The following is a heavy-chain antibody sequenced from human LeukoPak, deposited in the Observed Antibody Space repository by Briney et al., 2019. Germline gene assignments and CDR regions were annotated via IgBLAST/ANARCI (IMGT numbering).Heavy chain of an antibody. D-gene: IGHD6-19*01. CDR2: ISNDGSNK. V-gene: IGHV3-30*18. J-gene: IGHJ4*02. Sequence: GGSLRLSCAASGFTFSSYGMHWVRKAPGKGLEWVALISNDGSNKYYADSVKGRFTISRDNSKNTLYLQMNSLRAEDTAVYYCAKHSSGIAVAGTVQYWGQGTLVTVSS. CDR3: AKHSSGIAVAGTVQY. CDR1: GFTFSSYG.